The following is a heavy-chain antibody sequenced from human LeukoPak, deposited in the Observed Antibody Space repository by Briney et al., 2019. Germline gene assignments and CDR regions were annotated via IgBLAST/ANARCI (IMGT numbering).Heavy chain of an antibody. Sequence: SETLSLTCAVYGGSFSGYYWSWIRQPPGKGLEWIGEINHSGSTNYNPSLKSRVTISVDTSKNQFSLKLSSVTAADTAVYYCARARTTVGSFDPWGQGTLVTVSS. V-gene: IGHV4-34*01. CDR3: ARARTTVGSFDP. D-gene: IGHD4-17*01. J-gene: IGHJ5*02. CDR2: INHSGST. CDR1: GGSFSGYY.